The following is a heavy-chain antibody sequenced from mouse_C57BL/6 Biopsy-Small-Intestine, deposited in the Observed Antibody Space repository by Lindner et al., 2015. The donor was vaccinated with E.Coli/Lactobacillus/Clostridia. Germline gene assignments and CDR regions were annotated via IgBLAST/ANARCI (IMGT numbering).Heavy chain of an antibody. Sequence: VQLQESGAELARPGASMKMSCKASGYTFTSYTIHWVKQRSGQGLEWIGWFYPGSGSIKYNEKFKDKATLTADKSSSTVYMELSRLTSEDSAVYFCARHEEVGHYFFDYWGQGTTLTVSS. J-gene: IGHJ2*01. CDR3: ARHEEVGHYFFDY. CDR2: FYPGSGSI. D-gene: IGHD2-13*01. V-gene: IGHV1-62-2*01. CDR1: GYTFTSYT.